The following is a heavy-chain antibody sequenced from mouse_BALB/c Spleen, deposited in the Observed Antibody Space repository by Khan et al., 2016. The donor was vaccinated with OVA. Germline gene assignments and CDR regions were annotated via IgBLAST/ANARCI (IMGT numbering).Heavy chain of an antibody. CDR3: ARNWNWDYYAMDY. V-gene: IGHV2-2*02. Sequence: QVQLKESGPGLVQPSQSLSITCTVSGFSLTSYGVHWVRQSPGKGLEWLGVIWSGGSTDYNAAFISRLSISKDNSKSQVFFKMNSLQANDTAIYYCARNWNWDYYAMDYWGQGPSVPVSS. D-gene: IGHD4-1*01. CDR2: IWSGGST. CDR1: GFSLTSYG. J-gene: IGHJ4*01.